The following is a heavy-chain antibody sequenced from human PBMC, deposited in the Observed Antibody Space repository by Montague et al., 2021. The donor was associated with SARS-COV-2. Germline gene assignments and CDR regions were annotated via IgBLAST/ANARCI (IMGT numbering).Heavy chain of an antibody. CDR2: IYYTGST. Sequence: SETLSLTCTVSGGSISSYYWTWIRQPPGKGLEWIGYIYYTGSTNYNPSLESRVTISLDTSKNQFSLKLSSVTAADTAVYYCARERYSFSLTRGSTWFDPWGQGTLVTVSS. V-gene: IGHV4-59*12. CDR1: GGSISSYY. CDR3: ARERYSFSLTRGSTWFDP. D-gene: IGHD3-9*01. J-gene: IGHJ5*02.